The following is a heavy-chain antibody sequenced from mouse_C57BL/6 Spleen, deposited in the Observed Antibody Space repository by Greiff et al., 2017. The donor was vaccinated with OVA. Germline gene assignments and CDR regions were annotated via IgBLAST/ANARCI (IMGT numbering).Heavy chain of an antibody. J-gene: IGHJ4*01. CDR3: TRGETAQATSYAMDY. Sequence: VQLVESGAELVRPGASVTLSCKASGYTFTDYEMHWVKQTPVHGLEWIGAIDPETGGTAYNQKFKGKAILTADKSSSTAYMELRSLTSEDSAVYYCTRGETAQATSYAMDYWGQGTSVTVSS. CDR1: GYTFTDYE. CDR2: IDPETGGT. D-gene: IGHD3-2*02. V-gene: IGHV1-15*01.